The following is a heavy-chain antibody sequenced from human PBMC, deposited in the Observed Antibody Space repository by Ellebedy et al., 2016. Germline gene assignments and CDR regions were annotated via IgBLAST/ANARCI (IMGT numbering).Heavy chain of an antibody. Sequence: ASVKVSCKASGYTFTSYGISWVRQAPGQGLEWMGWISAYNGNTNYAQKLQGRVTMTTDTSTSTAYMELRSLRSDDTAVYYCARVHSNYYYYYGMDVWGQGTTVTVSS. V-gene: IGHV1-18*04. CDR2: ISAYNGNT. J-gene: IGHJ6*02. CDR1: GYTFTSYG. CDR3: ARVHSNYYYYYGMDV. D-gene: IGHD4-11*01.